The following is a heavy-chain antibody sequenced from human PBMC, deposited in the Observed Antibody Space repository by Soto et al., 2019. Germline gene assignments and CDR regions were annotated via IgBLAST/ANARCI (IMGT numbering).Heavy chain of an antibody. D-gene: IGHD3-22*01. CDR1: GYTFTSYY. V-gene: IGHV1-69*13. J-gene: IGHJ4*02. CDR2: IIPIFGTA. Sequence: GASVKVSCKASGYTFTSYYMHWVRQAPGQGLEWMGGIIPIFGTANYAQKFQGRVTITADESTSTAYMELSSLRSEDTAVYYCATHYYDSSGYWPYWGQGTLVTVSS. CDR3: ATHYYDSSGYWPY.